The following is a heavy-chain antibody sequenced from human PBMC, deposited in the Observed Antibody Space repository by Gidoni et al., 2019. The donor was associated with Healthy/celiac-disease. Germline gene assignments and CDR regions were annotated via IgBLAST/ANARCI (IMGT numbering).Heavy chain of an antibody. V-gene: IGHV3-30-3*01. CDR2: IAYDASNK. D-gene: IGHD6-19*01. Sequence: QVQLVESGGGVVQPGRSLGLSFAGSGFTFSCNARHWVGQAPGKGLEWGAVIAYDASNKYYADAVKGRFTISRDKSKNTRYLQMNSRRAEDTAVYYCARARYSSGWDPFDYWGQGTLVTVSS. CDR1: GFTFSCNA. J-gene: IGHJ4*02. CDR3: ARARYSSGWDPFDY.